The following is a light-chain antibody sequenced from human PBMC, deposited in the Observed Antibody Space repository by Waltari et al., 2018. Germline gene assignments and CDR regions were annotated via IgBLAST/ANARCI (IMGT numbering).Light chain of an antibody. CDR1: QSVGSS. CDR2: GAS. Sequence: SCRARQSVGSSLAWYQQKPGQAPRLLIYGASSRATGIPDRFSGSGSGTEFTLTISSLEPEDFAVYYCQKYSSSIFTFGPGTKLDIK. V-gene: IGKV3-20*01. J-gene: IGKJ3*01. CDR3: QKYSSSIFT.